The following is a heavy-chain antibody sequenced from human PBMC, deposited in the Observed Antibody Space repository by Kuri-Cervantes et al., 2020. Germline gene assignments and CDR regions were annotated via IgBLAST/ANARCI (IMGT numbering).Heavy chain of an antibody. CDR2: ISYDGSNK. CDR3: LGVGDY. J-gene: IGHJ4*02. CDR1: GFTFSSYA. V-gene: IGHV3-30-3*01. Sequence: GESLKISCAASGFTFSSYAMHWVRQAPGKGLEWVAVISYDGSNKCYADSVKGRFTISRDNSKNTLYLQMNSLRAEDTAVYYCLGVGDYWGQGTLVTVSS. D-gene: IGHD3-10*01.